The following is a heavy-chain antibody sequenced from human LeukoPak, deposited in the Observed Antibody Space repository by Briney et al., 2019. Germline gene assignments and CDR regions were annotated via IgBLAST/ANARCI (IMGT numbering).Heavy chain of an antibody. CDR3: ARDLGRVRFLEGGFDY. Sequence: SVKVSCKASGYTFTSYGISWVRQAPGQGLEWMGGIIPIFGTANYAQKFQGRVTITADESTSTAYMELSSLRSEDTAVYYCARDLGRVRFLEGGFDYWGQGTLVTVSS. CDR2: IIPIFGTA. CDR1: GYTFTSYG. J-gene: IGHJ4*02. D-gene: IGHD3-3*01. V-gene: IGHV1-69*13.